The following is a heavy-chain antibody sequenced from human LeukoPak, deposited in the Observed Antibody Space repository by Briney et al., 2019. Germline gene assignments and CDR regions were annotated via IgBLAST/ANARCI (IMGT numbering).Heavy chain of an antibody. Sequence: GASVKVSCKASGYTFINYDINWVRQATGHGLEWMGWMNPKSGDTGFAQKFQGRVTLTTNTSISTAYMELSSLRSEDAAVYFCAAGRGTGTHYNFFDPWGQGTLVTVSS. CDR1: GYTFINYD. CDR3: AAGRGTGTHYNFFDP. D-gene: IGHD1-1*01. V-gene: IGHV1-8*01. J-gene: IGHJ5*02. CDR2: MNPKSGDT.